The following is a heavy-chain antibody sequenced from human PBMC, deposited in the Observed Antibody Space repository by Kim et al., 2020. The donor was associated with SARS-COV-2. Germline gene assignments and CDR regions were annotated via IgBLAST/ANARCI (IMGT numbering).Heavy chain of an antibody. CDR3: VRDEDIVVVPAAILDV. D-gene: IGHD2-2*01. J-gene: IGHJ6*04. V-gene: IGHV3-48*03. CDR1: GFTFSSYE. CDR2: ISSSGNTI. Sequence: GGSLRLSCAASGFTFSSYEMNWVRQAPGKGLEWVSYISSSGNTIYYADSVKGRFTISRDNAKNSLYLQMNSLRAEDTAVYYCVRDEDIVVVPAAILDVWGKGTTVTVSS.